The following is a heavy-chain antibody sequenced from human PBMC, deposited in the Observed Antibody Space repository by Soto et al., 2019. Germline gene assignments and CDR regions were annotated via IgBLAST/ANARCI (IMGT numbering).Heavy chain of an antibody. CDR3: ARIGSAAGTDNYYYYYGMDV. Sequence: SETLSLTCTVSGGSISSYYWSWIRQPPGKGLEWIGYIYYSGSTNYNPSLKSRVTISVDASKNQFSLKLSSVTAADTAVYYCARIGSAAGTDNYYYYYGMDVWGQGTTVTVSS. J-gene: IGHJ6*02. D-gene: IGHD6-13*01. CDR2: IYYSGST. V-gene: IGHV4-59*12. CDR1: GGSISSYY.